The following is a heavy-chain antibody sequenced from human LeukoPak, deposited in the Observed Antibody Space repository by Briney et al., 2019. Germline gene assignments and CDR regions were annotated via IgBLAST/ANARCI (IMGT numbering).Heavy chain of an antibody. Sequence: ASVKVSCKASGYTFTSYGISWVRQAPGQGPEWMGWISGYNGNTKYTQNLQGRVTMTTDTSTSTAYMELGSLRSDDTAVYYCARARGYSTSATTGLDVWGQGTEVTVSS. D-gene: IGHD1-26*01. V-gene: IGHV1-18*01. CDR3: ARARGYSTSATTGLDV. CDR2: ISGYNGNT. CDR1: GYTFTSYG. J-gene: IGHJ6*02.